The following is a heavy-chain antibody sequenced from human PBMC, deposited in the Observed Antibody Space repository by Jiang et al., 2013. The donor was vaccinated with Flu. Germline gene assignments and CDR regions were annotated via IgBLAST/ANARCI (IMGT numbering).Heavy chain of an antibody. CDR3: TTDDPDDSSGYYPYWYFDL. J-gene: IGHJ2*01. Sequence: VQLVESGGGLVKPGGSLRLSCAASGFTFSNAWMNWVRQAPGKGLEWVGRIKSKTDGGTTDYAAPVKGRFTISRDDSKNTLYLQMNSLKTEDTAVYYCTTDDPDDSSGYYPYWYFDLWGRGTLVTVSS. D-gene: IGHD3-22*01. CDR2: IKSKTDGGTT. CDR1: GFTFSNAW. V-gene: IGHV3-15*07.